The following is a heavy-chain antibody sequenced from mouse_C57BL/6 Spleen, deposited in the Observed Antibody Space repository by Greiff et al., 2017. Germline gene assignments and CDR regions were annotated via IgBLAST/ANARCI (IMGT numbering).Heavy chain of an antibody. Sequence: QVQLQQPGAELVKPGASVKLSCKASGYTFTSYWMHWVKQRPGQGLEWIGMIHPNSGSTNYNEKFKSKATLTVDKSSSTAYMQLSSLTSEDSAVYYCARSVAAYYSNDWYFDVWGTGTTVTVSS. CDR2: IHPNSGST. J-gene: IGHJ1*03. CDR1: GYTFTSYW. CDR3: ARSVAAYYSNDWYFDV. V-gene: IGHV1-64*01. D-gene: IGHD2-5*01.